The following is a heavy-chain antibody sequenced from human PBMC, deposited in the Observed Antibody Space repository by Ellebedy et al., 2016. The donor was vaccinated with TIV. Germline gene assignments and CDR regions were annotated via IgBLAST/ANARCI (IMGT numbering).Heavy chain of an antibody. Sequence: SETLSLTXTVSGGSISSVSNYWVWVRLPPGKGLEWIGSIYYSGKTFYNPSLKSRVTISVDTSKNQFSLQLSSVTAADTAVYYCVRQGPRSGDLYGPAAFDIWGQGTVVTVSS. CDR2: IYYSGKT. J-gene: IGHJ3*02. D-gene: IGHD4-17*01. CDR3: VRQGPRSGDLYGPAAFDI. V-gene: IGHV4-39*01. CDR1: GGSISSVSNY.